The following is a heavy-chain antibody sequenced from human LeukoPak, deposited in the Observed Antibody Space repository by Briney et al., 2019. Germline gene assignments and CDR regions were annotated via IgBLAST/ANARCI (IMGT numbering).Heavy chain of an antibody. Sequence: GASVKVSCKASGGTFSSYAISWVRQAPGQGLEWRGGTIPIFGTANYAQTFQGRVTITADEFTSTAYMELCSLRSEDPAVYYCASPYWGDSGYQRYHFHYWGQGTLVSVPS. V-gene: IGHV1-69*13. CDR2: TIPIFGTA. CDR1: GGTFSSYA. D-gene: IGHD3-22*01. J-gene: IGHJ4*02. CDR3: ASPYWGDSGYQRYHFHY.